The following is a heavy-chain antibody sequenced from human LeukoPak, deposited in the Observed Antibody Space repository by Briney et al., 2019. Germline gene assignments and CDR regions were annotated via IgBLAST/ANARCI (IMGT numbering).Heavy chain of an antibody. Sequence: PGGSLRLSCAAPGFPSSSYVMNWVRQAPGKGLGWVSYISSSGSTIYYADSVKGRFTISRDNAKNSLYLQMNSLRAEDTAVYYCARDNVGGGYDWDYYYYYGMDVWGQGTTVTVSS. CDR2: ISSSGSTI. V-gene: IGHV3-48*03. CDR3: ARDNVGGGYDWDYYYYYGMDV. D-gene: IGHD5-12*01. J-gene: IGHJ6*02. CDR1: GFPSSSYV.